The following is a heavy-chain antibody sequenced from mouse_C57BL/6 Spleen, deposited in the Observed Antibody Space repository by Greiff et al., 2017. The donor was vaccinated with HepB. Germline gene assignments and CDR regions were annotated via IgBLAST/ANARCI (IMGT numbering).Heavy chain of an antibody. CDR2: INPSTGGT. CDR1: GYSFTGYY. CDR3: AETGYAMDY. Sequence: VQLKESGPELVKPGASVKISCKASGYSFTGYYMNWVKQSPEKSLEWIGEINPSTGGTTYNQKFKAKATLTVDKSSSTAYMQLKSLTSEDSAVYYCAETGYAMDYWGQGTSVTVSS. V-gene: IGHV1-42*01. D-gene: IGHD4-1*01. J-gene: IGHJ4*01.